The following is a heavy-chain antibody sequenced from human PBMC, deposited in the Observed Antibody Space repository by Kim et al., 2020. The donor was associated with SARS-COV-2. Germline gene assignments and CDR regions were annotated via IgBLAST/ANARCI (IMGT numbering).Heavy chain of an antibody. CDR2: ISNSGNT. Sequence: SETLSLTCTVSGGSISSDYWSWIRQAPGKGLECIGYISNSGNTNYNPSLKSRVTISVDTSKNQFSLKLSSVTASDTAVYYCAKWYGSSAAYFDYWGQGTL. CDR1: GGSISSDY. J-gene: IGHJ4*02. V-gene: IGHV4-59*08. CDR3: AKWYGSSAAYFDY. D-gene: IGHD6-6*01.